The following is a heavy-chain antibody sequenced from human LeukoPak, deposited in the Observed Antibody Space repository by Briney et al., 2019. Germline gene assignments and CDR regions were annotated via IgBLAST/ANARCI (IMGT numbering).Heavy chain of an antibody. CDR1: GGSISSSSYY. CDR3: ARLGGRDGYKNSDY. J-gene: IGHJ4*02. D-gene: IGHD5-24*01. CDR2: IYYSGST. V-gene: IGHV4-39*01. Sequence: SETLSHTCTVSGGSISSSSYYWGWIRQPPGKGLEWIGSIYYSGSTYYNPSLKSQVTISVDTSKNQFSLKLSSVTAADTAVYYCARLGGRDGYKNSDYWGQGTLVTVSS.